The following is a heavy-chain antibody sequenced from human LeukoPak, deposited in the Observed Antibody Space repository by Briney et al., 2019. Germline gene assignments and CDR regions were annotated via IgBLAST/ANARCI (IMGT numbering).Heavy chain of an antibody. CDR3: ARRAGAYSHPYDY. CDR1: GFTVSSNS. J-gene: IGHJ4*02. CDR2: IYSDNT. V-gene: IGHV3-53*01. Sequence: SGGSLRLSCTVSGFTVSSNSMSWVRQAPGKGLERVSFIYSDNTHYSDSVKSRFTISRDNSKNTLYLQMNSLRAEDTAVYYCARRAGAYSHPYDYWGQGTLVTVSS. D-gene: IGHD4/OR15-4a*01.